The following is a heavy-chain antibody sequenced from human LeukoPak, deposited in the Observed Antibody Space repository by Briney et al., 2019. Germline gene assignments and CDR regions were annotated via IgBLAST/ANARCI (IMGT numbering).Heavy chain of an antibody. V-gene: IGHV5-51*01. D-gene: IGHD3-10*01. Sequence: GESLKISCKGSGYSFTSYWIGWVRQMPGKGLEWMGIIYPGDSDTRYSPSFQGQVTISADKSISTAYLQWSSLKASDTAMYYCAIPPITTVRGVKFDYWGQGTLVTVSS. CDR2: IYPGDSDT. CDR3: AIPPITTVRGVKFDY. J-gene: IGHJ4*02. CDR1: GYSFTSYW.